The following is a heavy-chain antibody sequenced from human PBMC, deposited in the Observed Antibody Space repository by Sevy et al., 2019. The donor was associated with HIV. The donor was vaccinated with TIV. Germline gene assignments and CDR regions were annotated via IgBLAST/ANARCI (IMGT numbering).Heavy chain of an antibody. D-gene: IGHD6-13*01. CDR1: GFSFSSDW. Sequence: GGSLRLSCTASGFSFSSDWMHWVRQAPGKGLMWVSHISPDGSTTRYADSVKGRFTSSRDNAKNTLFLQMNSLRAEDTAGYYCARLGVYGSSPQKNCWGQGAQVTVSS. CDR3: ARLGVYGSSPQKNC. V-gene: IGHV3-74*01. CDR2: ISPDGSTT. J-gene: IGHJ4*02.